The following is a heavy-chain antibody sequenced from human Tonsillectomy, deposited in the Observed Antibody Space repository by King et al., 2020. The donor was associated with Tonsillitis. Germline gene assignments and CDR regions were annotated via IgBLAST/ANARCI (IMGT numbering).Heavy chain of an antibody. J-gene: IGHJ6*02. Sequence: VQLVESGGGLVQPGGSLRLSCSASGFTFSSFAMHWVRQAPGKGLEYVSAISSNGGSTYYADSVKGRFTISRDNSKNTLYLQMSSLRAEDTAVYYCVNSSTSGGDYYYYYGLDVGGQGTTVTVSS. D-gene: IGHD3-16*01. CDR3: VNSSTSGGDYYYYYGLDV. V-gene: IGHV3-64D*06. CDR1: GFTFSSFA. CDR2: ISSNGGST.